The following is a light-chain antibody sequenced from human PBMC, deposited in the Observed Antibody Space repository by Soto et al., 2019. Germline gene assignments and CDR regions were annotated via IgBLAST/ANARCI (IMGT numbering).Light chain of an antibody. CDR1: QSVLYRSNNKNY. CDR3: QQYYGTPPWT. Sequence: DIVMTQSPDSLAVSLGERATINCKSSQSVLYRSNNKNYLAWYQQKPGQPPKLLIYWASTRESGVPDRFSGSGSGTDFTLTISSLLAEDVAVYYCQQYYGTPPWTFGQGTKVEIK. CDR2: WAS. J-gene: IGKJ1*01. V-gene: IGKV4-1*01.